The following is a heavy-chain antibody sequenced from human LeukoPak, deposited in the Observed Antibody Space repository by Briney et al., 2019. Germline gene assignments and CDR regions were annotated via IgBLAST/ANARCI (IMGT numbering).Heavy chain of an antibody. CDR3: AKDLGCSSSLPQGDY. CDR2: ISDNGGST. J-gene: IGHJ4*02. V-gene: IGHV3-23*01. Sequence: GGSLRLSCAASGFAFSSYAMSWVRQAPGKGLQWVSAISDNGGSTYYADSVKGRFTISRDNSKNTLYLQMNSLGAEDTAVYYCAKDLGCSSSLPQGDYWGQGTLVTVSS. D-gene: IGHD6-13*01. CDR1: GFAFSSYA.